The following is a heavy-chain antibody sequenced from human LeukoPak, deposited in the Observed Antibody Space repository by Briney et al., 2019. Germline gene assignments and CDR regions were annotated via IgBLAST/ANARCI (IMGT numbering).Heavy chain of an antibody. D-gene: IGHD7-27*01. J-gene: IGHJ5*02. CDR2: LNPTTGNA. CDR3: ARRKFLGLFDP. CDR1: GYTFTTYD. Sequence: GASVKVSCKASGYTFTTYDIAWVRQAPGQGLEWVGGLNPTTGNAVYAQKFQGRVTISRNTSINTVYMDLSSLRSDDTAIYYCARRKFLGLFDPWGQGTLVTVSS. V-gene: IGHV1-8*03.